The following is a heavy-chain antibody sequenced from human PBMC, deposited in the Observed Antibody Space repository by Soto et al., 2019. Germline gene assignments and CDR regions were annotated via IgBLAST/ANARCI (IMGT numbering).Heavy chain of an antibody. D-gene: IGHD3-16*01. V-gene: IGHV4-4*02. Sequence: QVQLQESGPGLVKPSGTLSLTCTVSSGSISSTNWWSWVRQPPRKGLEWIGEIYHSGSINYNPSLNSRVTISVDKSKNHFSLTLSSVTAADTAVYYCGRALRGFSAFDIWGQGTLVTVSS. CDR3: GRALRGFSAFDI. J-gene: IGHJ3*02. CDR2: IYHSGSI. CDR1: SGSISSTNW.